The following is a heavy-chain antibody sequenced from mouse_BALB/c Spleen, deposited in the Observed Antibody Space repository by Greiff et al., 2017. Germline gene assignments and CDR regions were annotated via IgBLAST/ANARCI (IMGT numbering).Heavy chain of an antibody. J-gene: IGHJ1*01. CDR3: AREGGNTADYWYFDV. V-gene: IGHV2-9*02. Sequence: VQLVESGPGLVAPSQSLSITCTVSGFSLTSYGVHWVRQPPGKGLEWLGVIWAGGSTNYNSALMSRLSISKDNSKSQVFLKMNSLQTDDTAMYYCAREGGNTADYWYFDVWGAGTTVTVSS. CDR2: IWAGGST. D-gene: IGHD1-2*01. CDR1: GFSLTSYG.